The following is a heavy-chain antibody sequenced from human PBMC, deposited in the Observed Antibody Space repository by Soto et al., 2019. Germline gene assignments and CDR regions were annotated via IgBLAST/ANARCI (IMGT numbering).Heavy chain of an antibody. CDR1: GGTFSSYA. Sequence: ASVKVSCKASGGTFSSYAISWVRQAPGQGLEWMGGIIPIFGKANYAQKFQGRVTITADESTSTAYMGLSSLRSEDTAVYYCARGYCSGGSCYRPFDYWGQGTLVTVSS. CDR3: ARGYCSGGSCYRPFDY. J-gene: IGHJ4*02. D-gene: IGHD2-15*01. CDR2: IIPIFGKA. V-gene: IGHV1-69*13.